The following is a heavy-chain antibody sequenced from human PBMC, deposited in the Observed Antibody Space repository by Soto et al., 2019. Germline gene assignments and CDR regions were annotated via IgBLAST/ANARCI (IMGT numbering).Heavy chain of an antibody. CDR2: INDSGTT. CDR3: ARETSQNIYSHYGMDV. J-gene: IGHJ6*02. CDR1: GGSFSRFY. V-gene: IGHV4-34*01. Sequence: SETLSLTYAIYGGSFSRFYWSWIRQPPGKELEWIGEINDSGTTNYNPSLKSRVTISADTSKTHFSLRLTSVTAADTAVYYCARETSQNIYSHYGMDVWGQGTTVTVSS.